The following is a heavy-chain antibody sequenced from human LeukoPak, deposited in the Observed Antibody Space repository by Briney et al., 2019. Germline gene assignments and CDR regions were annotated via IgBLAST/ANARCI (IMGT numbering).Heavy chain of an antibody. V-gene: IGHV1-69*13. CDR1: GGTFSSYA. J-gene: IGHJ6*03. CDR3: ARDGGAAYYYYYYMDV. Sequence: GASVKVSCKASGGTFSSYAISWVRQAPGQGLEWMGGIIPIFGTANYAQKFQGRVTITADESTSTAYMELSSLGSEDTAVYYCARDGGAAYYYYYYMDVWGKGTTVTVSS. D-gene: IGHD6-13*01. CDR2: IIPIFGTA.